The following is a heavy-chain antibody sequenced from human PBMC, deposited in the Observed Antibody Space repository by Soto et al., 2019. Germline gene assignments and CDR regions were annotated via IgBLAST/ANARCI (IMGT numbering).Heavy chain of an antibody. J-gene: IGHJ4*02. Sequence: QVQLVQSGAEVTEPGASVKVSCKASGDTFTSYYMHWVRQAPGQGLEWMGKINPSDGSTKYAEKFRGRVSMTRDTYTGTVYMELSSLTSEDTAVYYCAREGAVAGTSFDYWGQGPLVTVSS. D-gene: IGHD6-19*01. CDR1: GDTFTSYY. CDR3: AREGAVAGTSFDY. V-gene: IGHV1-46*01. CDR2: INPSDGST.